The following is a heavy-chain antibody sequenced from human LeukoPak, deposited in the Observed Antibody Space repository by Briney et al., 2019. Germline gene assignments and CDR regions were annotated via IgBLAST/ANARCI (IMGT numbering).Heavy chain of an antibody. CDR1: GYTSTSYA. D-gene: IGHD2-21*02. CDR2: ISAYNGNT. CDR3: ARVPYCGGDCYYGVTLDY. Sequence: ASVKVSCKASGYTSTSYAMHWVRQAPGQGLEWMGWISAYNGNTNYAQKLQGRVTMTTDTSTSTAYMELRSLRSDDTAVYYCARVPYCGGDCYYGVTLDYWGQGTLVTVSS. J-gene: IGHJ4*02. V-gene: IGHV1-18*01.